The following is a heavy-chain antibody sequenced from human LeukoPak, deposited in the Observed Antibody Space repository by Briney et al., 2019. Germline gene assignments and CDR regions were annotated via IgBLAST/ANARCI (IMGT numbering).Heavy chain of an antibody. V-gene: IGHV4-59*05. CDR1: GGSISTYY. CDR2: IYYSGST. D-gene: IGHD6-19*01. J-gene: IGHJ4*02. CDR3: ARQGSSGWYHIDY. Sequence: PSETLSLTCTVSGGSISTYYWSWIRQPPGKGLEWIGSIYYSGSTYYNPSLKSRVTIYVDTSKNQFSLKLSSVTAADTAVYYYARQGSSGWYHIDYWGQGTLVTVSS.